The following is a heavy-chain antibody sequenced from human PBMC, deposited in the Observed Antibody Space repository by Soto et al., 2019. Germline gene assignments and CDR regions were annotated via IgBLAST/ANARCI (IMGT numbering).Heavy chain of an antibody. V-gene: IGHV4-34*01. D-gene: IGHD3-10*01. Sequence: SETLSLTCGVYGGSFRNYYWIWVRQPPGKGLEWIGEVNHSGEATYNPSLQSRITISLDTSNNQFSLKMTSVTAADTAMYFCKREERFPRSWFDPWGQGTQVTVSS. CDR2: VNHSGEA. J-gene: IGHJ5*02. CDR1: GGSFRNYY. CDR3: KREERFPRSWFDP.